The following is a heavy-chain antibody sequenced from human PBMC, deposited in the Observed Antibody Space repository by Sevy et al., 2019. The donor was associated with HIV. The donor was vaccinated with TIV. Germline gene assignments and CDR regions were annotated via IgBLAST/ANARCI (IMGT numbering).Heavy chain of an antibody. V-gene: IGHV4-61*01. Sequence: SETLSLTCTVSGGSVSSVSYYWSWIRQPPGKGLEWIGYNYSSGSTNYNPSLKSRVTISEDTSNNQFSLRLSSVTAADTAVYYCASLAAAAAPYFDYWGQGTLVTVSS. CDR3: ASLAAAAAPYFDY. J-gene: IGHJ4*02. CDR2: NYSSGST. CDR1: GGSVSSVSYY. D-gene: IGHD6-13*01.